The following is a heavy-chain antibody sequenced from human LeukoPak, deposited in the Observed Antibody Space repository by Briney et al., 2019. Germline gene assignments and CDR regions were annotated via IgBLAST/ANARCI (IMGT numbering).Heavy chain of an antibody. D-gene: IGHD6-13*01. CDR2: IYYSGST. CDR1: GGSISSYY. J-gene: IGHJ4*02. Sequence: SETLSLTCTVSGGSISSYYWSWLRQPPGKGLEWIGYIYYSGSTNYNPSLKSRVTISVDTSKNQFSLKLSSVTAADTALYYCARSRGYFDYWGQGTLVTVSS. CDR3: ARSRGYFDY. V-gene: IGHV4-59*01.